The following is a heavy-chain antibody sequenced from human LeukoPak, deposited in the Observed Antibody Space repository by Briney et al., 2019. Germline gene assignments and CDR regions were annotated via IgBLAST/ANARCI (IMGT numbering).Heavy chain of an antibody. CDR3: AKDGGRGIENYSWGTFDY. J-gene: IGHJ4*02. CDR1: GFTFSSYG. Sequence: GGSLRLSCAASGFTFSSYGMSWVRQAPGKGLEWVSGISENGGSTPYADSVKGRFIISRDNSKNTLYLQMNSLRAEDTAVYYCAKDGGRGIENYSWGTFDYWGQGTLVTVSS. D-gene: IGHD1-7*01. CDR2: ISENGGST. V-gene: IGHV3-23*01.